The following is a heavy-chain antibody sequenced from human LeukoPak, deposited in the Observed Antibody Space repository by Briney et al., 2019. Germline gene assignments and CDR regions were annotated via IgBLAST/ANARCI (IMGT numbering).Heavy chain of an antibody. CDR3: AKDFWSGSTDY. Sequence: PGGSLRLSCAASGFTFSSYWMHWVRQAPGKGLVWVSRINSDGSSTSYADSVKGRFTISRDNAKNTLYLQMNSLRGDDTAVYYCAKDFWSGSTDYWGQGALAIVSS. CDR1: GFTFSSYW. CDR2: INSDGSST. V-gene: IGHV3-74*01. D-gene: IGHD3-3*01. J-gene: IGHJ4*02.